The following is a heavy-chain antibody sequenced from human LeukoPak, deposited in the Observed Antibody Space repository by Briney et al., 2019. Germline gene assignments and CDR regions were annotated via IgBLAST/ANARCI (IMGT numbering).Heavy chain of an antibody. CDR2: IKHDGSEK. D-gene: IGHD2-21*01. CDR3: ARNRRCCGEDY. Sequence: GGSLRLSCAASGFPFSYWMTWVRQAPGKGLEWVANIKHDGSEKNYVDSVKGRLTISRDNAKNSLYLQMNSLRAEDTAVYYCARNRRCCGEDYCGQGTQVTVSS. CDR1: GFPFSYW. V-gene: IGHV3-7*01. J-gene: IGHJ4*02.